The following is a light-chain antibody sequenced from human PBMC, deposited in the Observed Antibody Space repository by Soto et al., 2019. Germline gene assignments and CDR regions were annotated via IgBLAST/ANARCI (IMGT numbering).Light chain of an antibody. V-gene: IGKV3D-15*01. CDR2: DIS. CDR3: LQDINYPWT. Sequence: EIVMTQSPATLSVSPGERATLSCRASQSVSSNLAWYQQKPGQAPSLLIYDISARATGIPTRFSGSGSGTEFTLTISSLQSEDFATYYCLQDINYPWTFGQGTKVDIK. J-gene: IGKJ1*01. CDR1: QSVSSN.